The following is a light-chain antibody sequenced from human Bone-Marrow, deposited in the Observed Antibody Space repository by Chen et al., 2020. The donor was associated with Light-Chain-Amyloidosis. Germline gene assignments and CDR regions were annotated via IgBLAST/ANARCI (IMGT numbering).Light chain of an antibody. V-gene: IGLV2-14*01. Sequence: QSALPHPAPVSGSPGQSITIPSTGTSSDVGGDNHVSWYQQHPDKAPKLMIYEVTNRPSWVPDRFSGSKSDNTASLTISGLQTEDEADYFCSSYTITNTLVFGSGTRVTVL. J-gene: IGLJ1*01. CDR2: EVT. CDR3: SSYTITNTLV. CDR1: SSDVGGDNH.